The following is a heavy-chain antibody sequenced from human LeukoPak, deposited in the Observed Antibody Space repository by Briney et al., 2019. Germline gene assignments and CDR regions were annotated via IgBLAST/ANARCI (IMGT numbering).Heavy chain of an antibody. J-gene: IGHJ4*02. CDR3: ARDQELGSSSWSFDY. CDR1: GFTFSDYY. V-gene: IGHV3-7*01. D-gene: IGHD6-13*01. CDR2: IKQDGSEK. Sequence: PGGSLRLSCAASGFTFSDYYMSWIRQAPGKGLEWVANIKQDGSEKYYVDSVKGRFTISRDNAKNSLYLQMNSLRAEDTAVYYCARDQELGSSSWSFDYWGQGTLVTVSS.